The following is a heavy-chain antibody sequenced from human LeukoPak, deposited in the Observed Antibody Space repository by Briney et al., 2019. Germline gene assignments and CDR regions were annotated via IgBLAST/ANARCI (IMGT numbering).Heavy chain of an antibody. Sequence: SETPSLTCAVYGGSFSGYYWSWIRQPPGKGLEWIGEINHSGSTNYNPSLKSRVTISVDTSKNQFSLKLSSVTAADTAVYYCARAFGFFDYWGQGTLVTVSS. CDR2: INHSGST. CDR1: GGSFSGYY. D-gene: IGHD3-10*01. V-gene: IGHV4-34*01. CDR3: ARAFGFFDY. J-gene: IGHJ4*02.